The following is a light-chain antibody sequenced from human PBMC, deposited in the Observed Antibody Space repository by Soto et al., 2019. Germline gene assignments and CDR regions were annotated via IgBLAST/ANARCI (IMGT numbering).Light chain of an antibody. CDR2: WAS. J-gene: IGKJ2*01. CDR1: QSVLYSSNNMNY. CDR3: QQYYSTPYT. Sequence: DVVLTQSPDSLAVSLGERATINCKSSQSVLYSSNNMNYLAWYQQKAGQPPKLLIYWASTRESGVPDRFGGSGSGTEFTLTISSLQAEDVAVYYCQQYYSTPYTFGQGTKV. V-gene: IGKV4-1*01.